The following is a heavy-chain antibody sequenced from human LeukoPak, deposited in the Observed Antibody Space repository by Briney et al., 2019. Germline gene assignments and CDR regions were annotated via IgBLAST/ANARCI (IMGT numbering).Heavy chain of an antibody. CDR2: YYYGGST. V-gene: IGHV4-59*01. CDR1: GASISNYY. Sequence: PSETLYLTCTVSGASISNYYWTWIRQPPGKGLEWIGYYYYGGSTEYNPSLKSRVTISVDTFKNQFSLKLSSVTAADTAVYYCASRYGSGSYGFDFWGQGTLVTVSS. J-gene: IGHJ4*02. D-gene: IGHD3-10*01. CDR3: ASRYGSGSYGFDF.